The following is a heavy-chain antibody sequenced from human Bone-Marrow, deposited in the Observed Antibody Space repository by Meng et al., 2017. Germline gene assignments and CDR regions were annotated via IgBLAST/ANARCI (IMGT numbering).Heavy chain of an antibody. Sequence: GESLKISCVASGFTFSSTWMGWVRQVPGKGVEWVGRIKSKIDGGTTQLAAPVEGRFTISRDDLKNLLYLQMNSLKTEDTAVYYCTTGYRGSLFDSWDQGTLVTVSS. V-gene: IGHV3-15*01. D-gene: IGHD3-16*01. CDR3: TTGYRGSLFDS. CDR2: IKSKIDGGTT. CDR1: GFTFSSTW. J-gene: IGHJ4*02.